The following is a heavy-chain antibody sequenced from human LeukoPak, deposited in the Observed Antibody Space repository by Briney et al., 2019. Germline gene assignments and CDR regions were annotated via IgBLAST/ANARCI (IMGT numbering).Heavy chain of an antibody. Sequence: SETLSLTCAVYGGSFSGYYWSWIRQPPGKGLEWIGEINHSGSNNYNPSLKSRVTISVETSKNQFSLKLSSVTAADAAVYYCARMSYFDALTSFTSWGQGTLVTVSS. CDR3: ARMSYFDALTSFTS. V-gene: IGHV4-34*01. CDR2: INHSGSN. CDR1: GGSFSGYY. D-gene: IGHD1-26*01. J-gene: IGHJ4*02.